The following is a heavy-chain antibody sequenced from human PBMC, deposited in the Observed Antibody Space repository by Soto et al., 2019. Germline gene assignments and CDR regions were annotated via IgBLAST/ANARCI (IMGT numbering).Heavy chain of an antibody. J-gene: IGHJ4*02. Sequence: QVQLQESGPGLVKPSETLSLTCTVSGGSISSYYWSWIRQPPGKGLEWIGYIYYSGSTNYNPSLKSRVTISVDTSKNQCSLKLSSVNAADTAVYYCARGRGLHYCDTVYFDYWGQGTLVTVSS. D-gene: IGHD2-21*01. CDR1: GGSISSYY. CDR3: ARGRGLHYCDTVYFDY. V-gene: IGHV4-59*01. CDR2: IYYSGST.